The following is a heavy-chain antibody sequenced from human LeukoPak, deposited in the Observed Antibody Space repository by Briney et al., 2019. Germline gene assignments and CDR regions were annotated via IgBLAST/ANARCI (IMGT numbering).Heavy chain of an antibody. CDR2: IYPGDSDT. CDR3: ARGNYYDSSGYSESDY. D-gene: IGHD3-22*01. V-gene: IGHV5-51*01. J-gene: IGHJ4*02. Sequence: GESLKISWKGSGYSFTSYWIGWVRQMPGKGLEWMGIIYPGDSDTRYSPSFQGQVTISADKSISTAYLQWSSLKASDTAMYYCARGNYYDSSGYSESDYWGQGTLVTVSS. CDR1: GYSFTSYW.